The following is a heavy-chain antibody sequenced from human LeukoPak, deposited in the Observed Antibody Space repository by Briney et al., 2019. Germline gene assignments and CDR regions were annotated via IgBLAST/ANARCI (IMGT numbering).Heavy chain of an antibody. V-gene: IGHV4-34*01. D-gene: IGHD5-18*01. Sequence: SETLSLTCAVYGGPFSGYYWSWIRQPPGKGLEWIGEINHSGSTNYNPSLKSRVTISVDTSKNQFSLKLSSVTAADTAVYYCARSVDTAMANFDYWGQGTLVTVSS. CDR3: ARSVDTAMANFDY. J-gene: IGHJ4*02. CDR1: GGPFSGYY. CDR2: INHSGST.